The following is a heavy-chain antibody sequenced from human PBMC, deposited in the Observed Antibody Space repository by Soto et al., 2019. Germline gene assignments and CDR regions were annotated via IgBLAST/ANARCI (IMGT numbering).Heavy chain of an antibody. CDR1: GFTVSSNY. J-gene: IGHJ3*02. CDR2: IYSDGST. Sequence: GSLRLSCAASGFTVSSNYMSWVRQAPGKGLEWVSVIYSDGSTFYADSVKGRFTISRDNSKNTLYLLMNSLRAEDTAVYYCARVGYAVTTGGAFDIWGQGTMVTVSS. CDR3: ARVGYAVTTGGAFDI. V-gene: IGHV3-53*01. D-gene: IGHD4-17*01.